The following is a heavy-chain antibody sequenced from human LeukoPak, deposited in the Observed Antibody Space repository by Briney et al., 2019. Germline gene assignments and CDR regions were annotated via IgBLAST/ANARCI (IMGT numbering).Heavy chain of an antibody. Sequence: ASVKVSCKASGYTFTGYYMHWVRQAPGQGLEWMGWINPNSGGTNYAQKFQGRVTMTRGTSISTAYMELSRLRSDDTAVYYCARDLIAAGYNQNWFDPWGQGTLVTVSS. V-gene: IGHV1-2*02. CDR2: INPNSGGT. CDR1: GYTFTGYY. CDR3: ARDLIAAGYNQNWFDP. J-gene: IGHJ5*02. D-gene: IGHD5-24*01.